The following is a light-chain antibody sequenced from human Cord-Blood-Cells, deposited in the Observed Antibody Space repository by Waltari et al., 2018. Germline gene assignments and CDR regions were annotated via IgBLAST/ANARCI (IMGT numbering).Light chain of an antibody. J-gene: IGKJ3*01. CDR3: QQYYSFPFT. CDR1: QGIRSY. V-gene: IGKV1D-8*01. CDR2: AAS. Sequence: VIWMTQSPSLLSASTGDRVTISCRMSQGIRSYLAWYQQKPGKAPEFLIYAASTLQSGVPSRFSGSGSGTEFTLTISCLQSEDFATYYCQQYYSFPFTFGPGTKVDIK.